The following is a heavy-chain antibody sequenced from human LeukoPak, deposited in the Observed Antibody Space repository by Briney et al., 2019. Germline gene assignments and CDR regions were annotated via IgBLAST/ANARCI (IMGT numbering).Heavy chain of an antibody. CDR3: AKDGRTHSGSYDFDY. CDR1: GFTFANYA. CDR2: ISGSGGST. Sequence: PGGSLRLSCSASGFTFANYAMGWVRQAPGKGLEWVSVISGSGGSTYYADSVKGRFTISRDNSKNTLYLQMNSLRAEDTAVYYCAKDGRTHSGSYDFDYWGQGTLVTVSS. D-gene: IGHD1-26*01. V-gene: IGHV3-23*01. J-gene: IGHJ4*02.